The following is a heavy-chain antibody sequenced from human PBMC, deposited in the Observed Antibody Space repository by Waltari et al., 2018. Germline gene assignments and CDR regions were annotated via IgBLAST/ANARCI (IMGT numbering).Heavy chain of an antibody. CDR3: ARERIVAAITHDVYFDY. D-gene: IGHD5-12*01. J-gene: IGHJ4*02. Sequence: QVQLQESGPGLVKPSQTLSLTCTVSGGSISSGGYSWSWIRQHPGKGLEWIGYIYNSGSTYYNPSLKSRVTISLDTSKNPFSLKLSSVTAADTAVYYCARERIVAAITHDVYFDYWGQGTLVTVSS. V-gene: IGHV4-31*03. CDR1: GGSISSGGYS. CDR2: IYNSGST.